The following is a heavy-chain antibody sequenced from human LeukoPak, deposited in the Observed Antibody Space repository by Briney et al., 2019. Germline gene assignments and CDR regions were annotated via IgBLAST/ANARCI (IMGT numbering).Heavy chain of an antibody. Sequence: PGGSLRLSCAASGFTVSNYYMSWVRQAPGKGLEWVAVISYDGSNKYYADSVKGRFTISRDNSKNTLYLQMNSLRAEDTAVYYCARDPRGEYSSSWYYFDYWGQGTLVTVSS. CDR3: ARDPRGEYSSSWYYFDY. CDR1: GFTVSNYY. CDR2: ISYDGSNK. D-gene: IGHD6-6*01. V-gene: IGHV3-30*03. J-gene: IGHJ4*02.